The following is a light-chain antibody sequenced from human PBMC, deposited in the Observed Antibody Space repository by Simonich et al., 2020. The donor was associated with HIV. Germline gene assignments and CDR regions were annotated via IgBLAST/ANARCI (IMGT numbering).Light chain of an antibody. J-gene: IGKJ5*01. CDR1: QSVLYSSNNKNY. V-gene: IGKV4-1*01. CDR3: QQYYSTPPIT. Sequence: DIVMTQSPASLAVSLGERATINCKSSQSVLYSSNNKNYLAWYQQKPGQPPKLLIYWASTRESGFPDRCSGSGSGTDFTLTISSLQAEDVAVYYCQQYYSTPPITFGQGTRLEIK. CDR2: WAS.